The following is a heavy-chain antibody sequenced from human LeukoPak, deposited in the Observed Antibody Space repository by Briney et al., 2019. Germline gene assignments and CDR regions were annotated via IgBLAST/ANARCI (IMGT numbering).Heavy chain of an antibody. V-gene: IGHV3-48*03. CDR3: ARVFEDIVVVPAAPPGEDYYYGMDV. D-gene: IGHD2-2*01. Sequence: GRTLRLSCAASGVTSRSYETKSVPHAPGKRLERGLYISISGSTTTYAVSVKGGVTISRDNAKIALYLQMNSLRAEDTAVYYCARVFEDIVVVPAAPPGEDYYYGMDVWGQGTTVTVSS. CDR2: ISISGSTT. CDR1: GVTSRSYE. J-gene: IGHJ6*02.